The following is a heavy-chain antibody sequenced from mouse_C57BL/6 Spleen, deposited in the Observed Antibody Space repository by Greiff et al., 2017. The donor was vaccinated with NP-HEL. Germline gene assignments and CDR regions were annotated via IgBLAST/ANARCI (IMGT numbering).Heavy chain of an antibody. CDR2: IYPGSGNT. CDR1: GYSFTSYY. D-gene: IGHD3-1*01. CDR3: ARSWAARATSGFAY. V-gene: IGHV1-66*01. Sequence: QVQLQQSGPELVKPGASVKISCKASGYSFTSYYIHWVKQRPGQGLEWIGWIYPGSGNTKYNEKFKGKATLTADTSSSTAYMQLSSLTSGESSVYYGARSWAARATSGFAYWGQGTLVTVSA. J-gene: IGHJ3*01.